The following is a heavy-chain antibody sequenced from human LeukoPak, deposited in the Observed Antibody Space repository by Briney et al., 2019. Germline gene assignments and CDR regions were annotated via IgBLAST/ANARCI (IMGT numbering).Heavy chain of an antibody. CDR1: GGTFSSYA. D-gene: IGHD3-22*01. Sequence: ASVKVSCKASGGTFSSYAISWVRQAPGQGLEWIGRIIPIFGTANYAQKVQGRVTITPDESTSTAYMELSSLRSEDTAVYYCARDFYYDSSGYNYWGQGTLVTVSS. V-gene: IGHV1-69*15. J-gene: IGHJ4*02. CDR3: ARDFYYDSSGYNY. CDR2: IIPIFGTA.